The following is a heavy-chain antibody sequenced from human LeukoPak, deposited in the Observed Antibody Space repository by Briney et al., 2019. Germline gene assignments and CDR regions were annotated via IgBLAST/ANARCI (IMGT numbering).Heavy chain of an antibody. CDR1: GYSFSNYG. D-gene: IGHD3-10*01. Sequence: ASVKVSCKTSGYSFSNYGISWVRQAPGQGLEWMGRIGRVTSNSGDVTYAPKFQDRVTMTTDTSTTTAYMELRSLRFDDTAVYFCARYNSLFRGVTTSDYWGQGTLVTVSS. J-gene: IGHJ4*02. CDR2: IGRVTSNSGDV. V-gene: IGHV1-18*01. CDR3: ARYNSLFRGVTTSDY.